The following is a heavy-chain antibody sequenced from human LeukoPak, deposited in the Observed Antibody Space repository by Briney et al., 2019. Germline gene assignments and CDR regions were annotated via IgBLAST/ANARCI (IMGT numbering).Heavy chain of an antibody. Sequence: ASVKVSCKASGYTFTSYGISWVRQAPGQGLEWMGWISAYDGNTNYAQKLQGRVTMTTDTSTSTAYMELRSLRSDDTAVYYCARAYLPVRYYYDSSGQGAFDIWGQGTMVTVSS. CDR1: GYTFTSYG. CDR3: ARAYLPVRYYYDSSGQGAFDI. V-gene: IGHV1-18*01. D-gene: IGHD3-22*01. J-gene: IGHJ3*02. CDR2: ISAYDGNT.